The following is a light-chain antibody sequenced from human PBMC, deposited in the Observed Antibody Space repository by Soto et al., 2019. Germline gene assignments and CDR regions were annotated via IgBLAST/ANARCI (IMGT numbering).Light chain of an antibody. CDR1: QTINNNF. CDR3: QQYGSSPLYT. V-gene: IGKV3-20*01. Sequence: EIVMTQSPGTLSLSPGERATLSCRASQTINNNFLGWYQQKPGQPPRLLIFAASRRATGIPDRFSGSGSGTDFTLTISRVEPGDFGVYYCQQYGSSPLYTFGLGTKLDIK. J-gene: IGKJ2*01. CDR2: AAS.